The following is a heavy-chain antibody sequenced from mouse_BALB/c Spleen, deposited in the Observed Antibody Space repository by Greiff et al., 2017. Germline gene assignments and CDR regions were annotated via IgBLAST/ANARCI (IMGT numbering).Heavy chain of an antibody. J-gene: IGHJ4*01. CDR2: INPDSSTI. Sequence: EVKLMESGGGLVQPGGSLKLSCAASGFDFSRYWMSWVRQAPGKGLEWIGEINPDSSTINYTPSLKDKFIISRDNAKNTLYLQMSKVRSEDTALYYCARWSSYAMDYWGQGTSVTVSS. V-gene: IGHV4-1*02. CDR1: GFDFSRYW. CDR3: ARWSSYAMDY.